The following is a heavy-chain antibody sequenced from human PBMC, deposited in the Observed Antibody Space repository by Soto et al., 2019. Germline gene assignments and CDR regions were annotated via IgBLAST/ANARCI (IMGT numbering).Heavy chain of an antibody. CDR3: TSRSTAGGTGPSVFDL. D-gene: IGHD6-13*01. V-gene: IGHV3-23*01. J-gene: IGHJ3*01. CDR2: ISGSGGNT. CDR1: GFTFSSCV. Sequence: EVQLLESGGGLVQPGGSLRLSCDASGFTFSSCVMSWVRQAPGKGLEWVSAISGSGGNTYFADSVKGRFTISRDNSKNTLYLQMNSLRVDDTALYYCTSRSTAGGTGPSVFDLWGQGTMVTVSS.